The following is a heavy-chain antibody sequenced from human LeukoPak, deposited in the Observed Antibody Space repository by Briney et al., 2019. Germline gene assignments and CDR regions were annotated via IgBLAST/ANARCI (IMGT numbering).Heavy chain of an antibody. CDR2: IYYSGVT. D-gene: IGHD1-14*01. J-gene: IGHJ4*02. CDR1: GGSISTYY. Sequence: PSETLSLTCTVSGGSISTYYWTWIRQPPGKGLEWIGFIYYSGVTKSNPSLESRVTISLDMSKNQFSLKLSSVAAADTAVYYCARRTPAIDNVDYWGQGILVTVSS. CDR3: ARRTPAIDNVDY. V-gene: IGHV4-59*08.